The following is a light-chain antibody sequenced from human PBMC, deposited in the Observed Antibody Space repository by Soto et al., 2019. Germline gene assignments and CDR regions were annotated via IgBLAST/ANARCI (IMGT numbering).Light chain of an antibody. CDR3: QVWDSSSDPRVV. CDR1: NIGSKS. Sequence: VLTQPPSVSVAPGKTARITCGGNNIGSKSVHWYQQKPGQAPVLVIYYDSDRPSGIPERFSGSNSGNTATLTISRVEAGDEADYYCQVWDSSSDPRVVFGGGTKLTVL. CDR2: YDS. J-gene: IGLJ2*01. V-gene: IGLV3-21*04.